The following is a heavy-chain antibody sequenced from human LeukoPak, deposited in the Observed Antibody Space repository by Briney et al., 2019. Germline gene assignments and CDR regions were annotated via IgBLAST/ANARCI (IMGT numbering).Heavy chain of an antibody. CDR2: ISYDGSNK. CDR1: GFTFSSYA. Sequence: PGRSLRLSCAASGFTFSSYAMHWVRQAPGKGLEWVAVISYDGSNKYYADSVKGRFTISRDNSKNTLYLQMNSLRAEDTAVYYCARAAYCGGDCLGNAFDIWGQGTMVTVSS. CDR3: ARAAYCGGDCLGNAFDI. D-gene: IGHD2-21*02. V-gene: IGHV3-30-3*01. J-gene: IGHJ3*02.